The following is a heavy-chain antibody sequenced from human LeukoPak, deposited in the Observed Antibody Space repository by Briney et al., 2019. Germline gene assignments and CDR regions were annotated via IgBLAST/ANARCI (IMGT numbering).Heavy chain of an antibody. Sequence: ASVKVSCKASGGTFSSYAISWVRQAPGQGLEWMGRIIPILGIANYAQKFQGRVTITADKSTSTAYMELSSLRSEDTAVYYCAREPMTTVPGGYYYYGMDVWGQGTTVTVSS. CDR1: GGTFSSYA. CDR3: AREPMTTVPGGYYYYGMDV. V-gene: IGHV1-69*04. D-gene: IGHD4-17*01. CDR2: IIPILGIA. J-gene: IGHJ6*02.